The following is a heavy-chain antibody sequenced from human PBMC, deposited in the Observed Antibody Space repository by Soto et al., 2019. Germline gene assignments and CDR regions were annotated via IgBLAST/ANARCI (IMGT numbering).Heavy chain of an antibody. CDR2: IYPGDSDT. CDR3: ARPNPDYDILTGYYYYGMDV. D-gene: IGHD3-9*01. J-gene: IGHJ6*02. CDR1: GCNFSSSW. Sequence: GESLKISGEGCGCNFSSSWIAPVRQKTGKGLEWMGIIYPGDSDTRYSPSFQGQVTISADKSISTAYLQWSSLKASDTAMYYCARPNPDYDILTGYYYYGMDVWGQGTTVTVSS. V-gene: IGHV5-51*01.